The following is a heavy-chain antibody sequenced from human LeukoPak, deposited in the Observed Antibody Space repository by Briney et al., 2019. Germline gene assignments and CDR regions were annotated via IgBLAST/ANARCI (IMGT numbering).Heavy chain of an antibody. Sequence: SETLSLTCAVSTDSFSSHYWTWIRQPPGKGLEWIGYISYIGSTNYNPSLKSRVTISMDTSKNQFSLKLSSVTAADTAVYYCARDLVTVTKGFDIWGQGTMVSV. D-gene: IGHD4-17*01. J-gene: IGHJ3*02. CDR1: TDSFSSHY. CDR3: ARDLVTVTKGFDI. V-gene: IGHV4-59*11. CDR2: ISYIGST.